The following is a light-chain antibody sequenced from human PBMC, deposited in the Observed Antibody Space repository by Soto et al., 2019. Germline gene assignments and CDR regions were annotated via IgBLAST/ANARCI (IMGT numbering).Light chain of an antibody. CDR1: QSISSW. CDR3: QQYNSSSWT. CDR2: DAS. J-gene: IGKJ1*01. V-gene: IGKV1-5*01. Sequence: DMQMTQSPSSLSASVGGRFTMTCRASQSISSWLAWYQQKPGKAPKLLIYDASSLGSGVPSRFSGTGSGTEFTLTISSLQPDDFAIYYCQQYNSSSWTVGQGTKV.